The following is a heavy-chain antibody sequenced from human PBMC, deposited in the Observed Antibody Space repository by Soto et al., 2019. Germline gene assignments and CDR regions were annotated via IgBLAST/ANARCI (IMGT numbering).Heavy chain of an antibody. CDR3: ARVDTMVRGVTLPYNWFDP. CDR1: GGSFSGYY. Sequence: QVRLQQWGAGLLKPSETLSLTCAVYGGSFSGYYWSWIRQPPGKGLEWIGEINHSGSTNYNPSLKSRVTISVDTSKNQFSLKLSSVTAADTAVYYCARVDTMVRGVTLPYNWFDPWGQGTLVTVSS. V-gene: IGHV4-34*01. CDR2: INHSGST. J-gene: IGHJ5*02. D-gene: IGHD3-10*01.